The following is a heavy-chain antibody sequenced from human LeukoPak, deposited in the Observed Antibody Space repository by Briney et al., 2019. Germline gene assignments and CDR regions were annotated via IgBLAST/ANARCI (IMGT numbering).Heavy chain of an antibody. Sequence: GVPLRLSCSASGFTFSSSAMHWARQAPGKGLKYISAVSDNGVSTYYVDCVKGRFTVSRDNSKNRLYHHLSSQRAENTADKQYVLSPYGKYVGVDYWGQGTLVTVSS. CDR2: VSDNGVST. CDR3: VLSPYGKYVGVDY. D-gene: IGHD3-10*02. J-gene: IGHJ4*02. CDR1: GFTFSSSA. V-gene: IGHV3-64D*06.